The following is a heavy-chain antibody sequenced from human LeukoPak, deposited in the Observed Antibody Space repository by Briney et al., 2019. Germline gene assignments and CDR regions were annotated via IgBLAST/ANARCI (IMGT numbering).Heavy chain of an antibody. Sequence: GGSLRLSCAASGFTFGDYYMSWIRQAPGKGLEWVSYISSSGSTIYYADSVKGRFTISRDNAKNSLYLQMNSLRAEDTAVYYCARDPLDGRAYCGGDCSYYFDYWGQGTLVTVSS. V-gene: IGHV3-11*01. J-gene: IGHJ4*02. D-gene: IGHD2-21*02. CDR2: ISSSGSTI. CDR1: GFTFGDYY. CDR3: ARDPLDGRAYCGGDCSYYFDY.